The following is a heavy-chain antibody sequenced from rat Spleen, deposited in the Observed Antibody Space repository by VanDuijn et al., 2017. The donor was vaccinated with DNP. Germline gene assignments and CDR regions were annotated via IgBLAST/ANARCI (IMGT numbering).Heavy chain of an antibody. CDR1: GFTFSSFP. J-gene: IGHJ2*01. D-gene: IGHD1-11*01. CDR2: ISTSGGST. V-gene: IGHV5-46*01. CDR3: TREDYGYY. Sequence: EVQLVESGGGLVQPGRSMKLSCAASGFTFSSFPMAWVRQAPTKGLEWVATISTSGGSTYYRDSVKGRFTISRDNAKSTLYLQMNSLRSEDTATYYCTREDYGYYWGQGVMVTVSS.